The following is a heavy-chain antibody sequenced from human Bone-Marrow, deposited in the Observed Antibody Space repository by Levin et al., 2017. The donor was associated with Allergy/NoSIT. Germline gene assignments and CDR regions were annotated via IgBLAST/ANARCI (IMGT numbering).Heavy chain of an antibody. Sequence: LSLTCGASGFPLSSYWVHWVRRGPGKGLECVSRISPDGSDRSYADPVKGRFTVSRDNPKNTVYLEMHSLRDEDTAVYYCVRGTSAWMGIDYWGRGALVTVSS. D-gene: IGHD2-2*01. V-gene: IGHV3-74*01. J-gene: IGHJ4*02. CDR3: VRGTSAWMGIDY. CDR2: ISPDGSDR. CDR1: GFPLSSYW.